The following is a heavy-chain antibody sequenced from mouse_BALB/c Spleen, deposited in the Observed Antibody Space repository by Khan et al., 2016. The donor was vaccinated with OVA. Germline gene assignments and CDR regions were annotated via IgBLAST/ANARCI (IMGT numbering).Heavy chain of an antibody. D-gene: IGHD1-2*01. V-gene: IGHV2-9*02. CDR1: GFSLTSYG. Sequence: QMQLKESGPGLVAPSQSLSITCTVSGFSLTSYGLHWVRQPPGKGLEWLGVIWAGASTNYNSALMSRLSISKDNSKSQVFLKMNSLQTDDTAMYYCARDPQFITTVVYAMDYWGQGTSVTVSS. CDR2: IWAGAST. J-gene: IGHJ4*01. CDR3: ARDPQFITTVVYAMDY.